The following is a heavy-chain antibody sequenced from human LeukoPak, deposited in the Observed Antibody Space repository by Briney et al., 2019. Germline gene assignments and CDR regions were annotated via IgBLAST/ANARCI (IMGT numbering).Heavy chain of an antibody. V-gene: IGHV4-34*01. Sequence: SETLSLTCAVYGGSFSGYYWSWIRQPPVKGLEWIGEINHSGSTNYNPSLKSRVTISVDTSKNQFSLKLSSVTAADTAVYYCARSKRYCSGGSFYANWFDPWGQGTLVTVSS. CDR2: INHSGST. CDR3: ARSKRYCSGGSFYANWFDP. D-gene: IGHD2-15*01. CDR1: GGSFSGYY. J-gene: IGHJ5*01.